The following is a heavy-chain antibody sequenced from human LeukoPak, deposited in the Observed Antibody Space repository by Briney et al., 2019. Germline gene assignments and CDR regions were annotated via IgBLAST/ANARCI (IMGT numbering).Heavy chain of an antibody. D-gene: IGHD2-15*01. J-gene: IGHJ3*02. CDR2: IYHSGST. CDR3: ARVRPCSGGPRCAFDI. V-gene: IGHV4-4*02. Sequence: SGTLSLTWAVSGGSISSSNWWSWVRQPPGKGLEWIGEIYHSGSTNYNPSLKSRVTISVDKSKNQFSLKLSSVTAADTAVYYCARVRPCSGGPRCAFDIWGQGTMVTVSS. CDR1: GGSISSSNW.